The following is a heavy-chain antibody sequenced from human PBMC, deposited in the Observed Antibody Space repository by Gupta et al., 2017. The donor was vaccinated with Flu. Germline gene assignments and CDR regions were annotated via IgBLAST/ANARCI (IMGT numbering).Heavy chain of an antibody. D-gene: IGHD3-10*01. Sequence: SMIGNYWSWIRHPPGKGLEWIGNTLYSGEANYNPSLKSRATISVDTLRNQFSLRLTSVTAADTAVYYCARDRGSSAFFDYWGQGALVAVSS. V-gene: IGHV4-59*01. CDR2: TLYSGEA. CDR3: ARDRGSSAFFDY. J-gene: IGHJ4*02. CDR1: SMIGNY.